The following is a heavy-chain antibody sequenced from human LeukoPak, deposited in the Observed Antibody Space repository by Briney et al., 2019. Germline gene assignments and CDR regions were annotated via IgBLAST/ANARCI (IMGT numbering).Heavy chain of an antibody. D-gene: IGHD6-13*01. CDR2: ISYDGSNK. V-gene: IGHV3-30*18. CDR3: AKDPPLAYSSSYFDY. CDR1: GFTFSSYG. J-gene: IGHJ4*02. Sequence: AGGSLRLSCAASGFTFSSYGMHWVRQAPGKGLEWVAVISYDGSNKYYADSVKGRFTISRDNSKNTLYLQMNSLRAEDTAVYYCAKDPPLAYSSSYFDYWGQGTLVTVSS.